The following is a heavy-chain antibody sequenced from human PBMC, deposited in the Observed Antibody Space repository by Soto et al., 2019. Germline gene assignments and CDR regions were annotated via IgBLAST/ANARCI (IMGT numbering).Heavy chain of an antibody. CDR3: AKIPTGSGSSKFDY. D-gene: IGHD3-10*01. CDR2: ISGSGSFT. Sequence: GGSLRLSCAASGFTFRPYAMNWVRQAAGKGLEWISAISGSGSFTHYADSVRGRFTIFRDNSQNQLYLQMNNLRGDDTAMYYCAKIPTGSGSSKFDYWGQGIQVTVSS. J-gene: IGHJ4*02. V-gene: IGHV3-23*01. CDR1: GFTFRPYA.